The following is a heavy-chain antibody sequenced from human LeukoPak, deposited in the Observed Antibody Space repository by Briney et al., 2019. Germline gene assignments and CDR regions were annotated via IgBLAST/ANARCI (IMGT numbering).Heavy chain of an antibody. CDR3: AKDKYSSGWYTDY. D-gene: IGHD6-19*01. CDR2: ISGSGGST. V-gene: IGHV3-23*01. J-gene: IGHJ4*02. Sequence: GGSLRLSCAASGFTFSSYAMSWVRQAPGKGLEWVSAISGSGGSTYYADSVKGRFAISRDNSKNTLYLQMNSLRAEDTAVYYCAKDKYSSGWYTDYWGQGTLVTVSS. CDR1: GFTFSSYA.